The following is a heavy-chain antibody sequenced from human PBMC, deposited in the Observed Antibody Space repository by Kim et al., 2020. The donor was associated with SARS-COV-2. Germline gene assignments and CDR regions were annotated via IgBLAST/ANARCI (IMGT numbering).Heavy chain of an antibody. CDR3: ARKNTGYNPFDI. CDR1: GGSVRSSSNH. V-gene: IGHV4-39*07. D-gene: IGHD2-2*02. J-gene: IGHJ3*02. CDR2: IFYTGTT. Sequence: SETLSLTCTVSGGSVRSSSNHWAWIRQPPGKGLDWIGTIFYTGTTYYSPSLKSRVTISVDTSTNQFSLNLTSVTAADTAVYYCARKNTGYNPFDIWGRGTLVTVSS.